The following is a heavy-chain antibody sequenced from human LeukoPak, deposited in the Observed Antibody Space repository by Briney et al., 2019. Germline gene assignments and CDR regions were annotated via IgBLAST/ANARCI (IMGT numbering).Heavy chain of an antibody. CDR2: IWYDGSNK. CDR3: AKGRVVPAAHSDY. Sequence: GGSLRLSCAASGFTFSSHGMHWVRQAPGKGLEWVAVIWYDGSNKYYADSVRGRFTISRDNSKNTLYLQMNSLRAEDTAVYYCAKGRVVPAAHSDYWGQGTLVTVSS. J-gene: IGHJ4*02. D-gene: IGHD2-2*01. CDR1: GFTFSSHG. V-gene: IGHV3-33*06.